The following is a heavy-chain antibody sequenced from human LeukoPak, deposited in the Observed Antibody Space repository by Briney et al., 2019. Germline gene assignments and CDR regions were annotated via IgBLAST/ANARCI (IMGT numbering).Heavy chain of an antibody. CDR3: AKDYGAMITFGGVID. D-gene: IGHD3-16*02. V-gene: IGHV3-43*01. CDR1: GFTFDDYT. Sequence: GGSLRLSCAASGFTFDDYTMHWVRQAPGKGVEWVSLISWDGGSTYYADSVKGRFTISRDNSKNSLYLQMNSLRTEDTALYYCAKDYGAMITFGGVIDWGQGTLVTVSS. J-gene: IGHJ4*02. CDR2: ISWDGGST.